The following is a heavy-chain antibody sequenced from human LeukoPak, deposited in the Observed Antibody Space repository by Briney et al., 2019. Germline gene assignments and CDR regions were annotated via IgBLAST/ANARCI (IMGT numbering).Heavy chain of an antibody. D-gene: IGHD3-22*01. J-gene: IGHJ4*02. V-gene: IGHV3-23*01. CDR1: GFTVSSNY. CDR3: AKCYYYDSSGYYYPDY. Sequence: GGSLRLSCAASGFTVSSNYMSWVRQAPGKGLEWVSGISGSGGSTNYADSVRGRFTISRDNSKNTLYLQMNSLRVEDTAIYYCAKCYYYDSSGYYYPDYWGQGTLVTVSS. CDR2: ISGSGGST.